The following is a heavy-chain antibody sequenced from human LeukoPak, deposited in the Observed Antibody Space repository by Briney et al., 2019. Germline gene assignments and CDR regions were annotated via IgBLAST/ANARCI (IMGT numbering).Heavy chain of an antibody. V-gene: IGHV4-34*01. CDR1: GGSFSRYY. D-gene: IGHD5-24*01. J-gene: IGHJ4*03. CDR2: IDHRGDT. CDR3: ARGATISETGYFYL. Sequence: PSETLSLTCAVYGGSFSRYYWSWIRQSPGKGLEWIAEIDHRGDTNYNPSVKSRVTISVDTSKNQFSLRVRSLSAADTAVYYCARGATISETGYFYLWGQGTLVTVSS.